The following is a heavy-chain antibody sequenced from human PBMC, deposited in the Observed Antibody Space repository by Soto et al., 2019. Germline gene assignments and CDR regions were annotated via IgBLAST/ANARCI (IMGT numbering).Heavy chain of an antibody. CDR3: AVVVAPYNWFDP. J-gene: IGHJ5*02. Sequence: SETLSHTCTVSGGSISSYYWSWIRQPPGKGLEWIGYIYYSGSTNYNPSLKSRVTISVDTSKNQFSLKLSSVTAADTAVYYCAVVVAPYNWFDPWGQGTLVTVSS. CDR2: IYYSGST. D-gene: IGHD2-15*01. CDR1: GGSISSYY. V-gene: IGHV4-59*01.